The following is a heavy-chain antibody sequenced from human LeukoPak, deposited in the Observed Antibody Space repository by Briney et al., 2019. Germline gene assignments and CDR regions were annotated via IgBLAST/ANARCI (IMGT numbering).Heavy chain of an antibody. D-gene: IGHD3-10*01. CDR1: GGSFSGYY. Sequence: PSETLSLTCAVYGGSFSGYYWSWIRQPPGKGLEWIGEINHSGSTNYNPSLKSRVTISVDTSKNQFSLKLSSVTAADTAVYYCARARRITMVRWFDPWGQGTLVTVSS. CDR3: ARARRITMVRWFDP. V-gene: IGHV4-34*01. J-gene: IGHJ5*02. CDR2: INHSGST.